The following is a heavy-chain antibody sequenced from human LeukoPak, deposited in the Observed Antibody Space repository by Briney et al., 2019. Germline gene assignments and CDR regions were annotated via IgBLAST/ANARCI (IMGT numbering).Heavy chain of an antibody. CDR1: GFTFSSYA. J-gene: IGHJ4*02. CDR2: ISGSGGST. Sequence: GGSLRLSCAASGFTFSSYAMSWVRQAPGKGLEWVSGISGSGGSTYYADSVKGRFTISRDNSKNTLYLQMSSLRAEDTAVYYCAKELDRGIVGATPVDYWGQGTLVTVSS. V-gene: IGHV3-23*01. CDR3: AKELDRGIVGATPVDY. D-gene: IGHD1-26*01.